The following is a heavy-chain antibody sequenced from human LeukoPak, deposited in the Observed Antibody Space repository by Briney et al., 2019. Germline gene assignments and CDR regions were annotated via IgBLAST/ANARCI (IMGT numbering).Heavy chain of an antibody. CDR3: ARGHYYDSSGYYY. V-gene: IGHV1-69*05. CDR2: IIPIFGTA. D-gene: IGHD3-22*01. CDR1: GGTFSSYA. Sequence: SVKVSCKASGGTFSSYAISWVRQAPGQGLEWMRRIIPIFGTANYAQKFQGRVTITTDESTSTAYMELSSLRSEDTAVYYCARGHYYDSSGYYYWGQGTLVTVSS. J-gene: IGHJ4*02.